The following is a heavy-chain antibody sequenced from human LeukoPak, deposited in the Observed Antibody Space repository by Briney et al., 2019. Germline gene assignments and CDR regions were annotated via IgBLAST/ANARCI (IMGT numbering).Heavy chain of an antibody. CDR2: ISGSGGLT. CDR1: GLTFNNYA. CDR3: AKDPNGDYAGAFDM. J-gene: IGHJ3*02. D-gene: IGHD4-17*01. V-gene: IGHV3-23*01. Sequence: GGSLRLSCAASGLTFNNYAMTWVRQAPGKGLEWVSSISGSGGLTYYADSVRGRFTFSRDNSKNTLYLQMNGLRAEDTAVYYCAKDPNGDYAGAFDMWGQGTMVTVSS.